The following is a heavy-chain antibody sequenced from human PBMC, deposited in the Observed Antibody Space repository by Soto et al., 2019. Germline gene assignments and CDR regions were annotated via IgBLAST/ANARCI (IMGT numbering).Heavy chain of an antibody. CDR3: ARSVFP. J-gene: IGHJ5*02. CDR1: GGSISSGGYY. CDR2: IYYSKST. Sequence: TLSLTCNNSGGSISSGGYYWSWIRQHPGKGLEWIGYIYYSKSTYYNPSLKSRVTISLDTSKNQFSLKLTSVTAADTAVYYCARSVFPWGQGTLVTVSS. V-gene: IGHV4-31*03.